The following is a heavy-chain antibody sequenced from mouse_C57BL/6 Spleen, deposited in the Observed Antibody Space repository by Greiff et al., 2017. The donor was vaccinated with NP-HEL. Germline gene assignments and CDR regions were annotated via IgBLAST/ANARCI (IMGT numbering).Heavy chain of an antibody. V-gene: IGHV1-55*01. CDR2: IYPGSGST. D-gene: IGHD2-4*01. CDR1: GYTFTSYW. J-gene: IGHJ3*01. Sequence: QVQLQQPGAELVKPGASVEMSCKASGYTFTSYWITWVKQRPGQGLEWIGDIYPGSGSTNYNEKFKSKATLTVDTSSSTAYMQLSSLTSEDSAVYYCAREREDYDYDEDFAYWGQGTLVTVSA. CDR3: AREREDYDYDEDFAY.